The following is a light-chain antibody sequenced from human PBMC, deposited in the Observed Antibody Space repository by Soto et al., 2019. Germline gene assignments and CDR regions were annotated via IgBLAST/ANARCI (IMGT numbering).Light chain of an antibody. CDR1: SSDVGGYNY. J-gene: IGLJ1*01. CDR2: DVS. Sequence: QSALTQPASVSGSPGQSITISCTGTSSDVGGYNYVSWYQQHPGKDPKLMIYDVSNRPSGVSNRFSGSKSGNTASLTISGLQAEDGADYYCSSYTSSSTDVFGIGTKLTVL. V-gene: IGLV2-14*03. CDR3: SSYTSSSTDV.